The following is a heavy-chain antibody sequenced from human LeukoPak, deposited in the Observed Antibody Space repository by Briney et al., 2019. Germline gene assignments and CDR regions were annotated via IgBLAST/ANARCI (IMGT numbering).Heavy chain of an antibody. CDR3: TGLDDSGSLHDYGMDV. D-gene: IGHD1-26*01. CDR2: IKSKTDGGTT. Sequence: SGGSLRLSCVVSGLTFSNVWMSWVRQAPGKGLEWVGRIKSKTDGGTTDYAAPVKGRFTISRDDSKNTLYLQMNSLKTEDTAVYYCTGLDDSGSLHDYGMDVWGQGTTVTVSS. J-gene: IGHJ6*02. CDR1: GLTFSNVW. V-gene: IGHV3-15*01.